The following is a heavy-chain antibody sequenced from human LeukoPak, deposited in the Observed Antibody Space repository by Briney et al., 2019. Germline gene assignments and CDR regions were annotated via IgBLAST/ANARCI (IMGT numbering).Heavy chain of an antibody. D-gene: IGHD6-13*01. CDR1: GFTFDDYA. CDR3: AKDVDSSWYRDYFDY. Sequence: SLRLSCAASGFTFDDYAMHWVRQAPGKGLEWVSGISWNSGSIGYADSVKGRFTISRDNAKNSLYLEIDSLRPEDTALYYCAKDVDSSWYRDYFDYWGQGTLVTVSS. V-gene: IGHV3-9*01. J-gene: IGHJ4*02. CDR2: ISWNSGSI.